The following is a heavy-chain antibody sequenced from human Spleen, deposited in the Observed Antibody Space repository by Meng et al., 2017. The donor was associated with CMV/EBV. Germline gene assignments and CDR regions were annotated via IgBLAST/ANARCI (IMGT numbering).Heavy chain of an antibody. D-gene: IGHD1-26*01. V-gene: IGHV3-53*01. CDR1: GFTVSSNY. Sequence: GGSLRLSCAASGFTVSSNYMSWVRQAPGKGLEWVSVIYSGGSTYYADSVKGRFTISRDNSKNTLYLQMNSLRAEDTAVYYCAKGYYSGSSYDAFDIWGQGTMVTVSS. J-gene: IGHJ3*02. CDR3: AKGYYSGSSYDAFDI. CDR2: IYSGGST.